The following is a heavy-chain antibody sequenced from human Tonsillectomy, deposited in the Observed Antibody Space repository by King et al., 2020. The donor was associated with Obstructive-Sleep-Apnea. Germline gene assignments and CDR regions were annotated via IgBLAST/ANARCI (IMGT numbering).Heavy chain of an antibody. Sequence: VQLVESGGGLVQPGGSLRLSCAASGFTFSSYWMHWVRQAPGKGLVWVSRINTDGSGTSSADSAKGRFTISRDNATNTRYLQMNSLRAEDTAMYYCARESSSGGRYFDYWGQGTLVTVSS. CDR2: INTDGSGT. D-gene: IGHD6-19*01. CDR3: ARESSSGGRYFDY. V-gene: IGHV3-74*01. CDR1: GFTFSSYW. J-gene: IGHJ4*02.